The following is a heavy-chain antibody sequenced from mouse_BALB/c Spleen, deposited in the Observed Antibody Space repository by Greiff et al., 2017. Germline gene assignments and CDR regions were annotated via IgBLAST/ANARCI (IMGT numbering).Heavy chain of an antibody. CDR1: GFDFSRYW. CDR2: INPDSSTI. D-gene: IGHD2-14*01. J-gene: IGHJ2*01. CDR3: ASAYYRYGHFDY. V-gene: IGHV4-1*02. Sequence: EVQGVESGGGLVQPGGSLKLSCAASGFDFSRYWMSWVRQAPGKVLEWIGEINPDSSTINYTPSLKDKFIISRDNAKNTLYLQMSKVRSEDTALYYCASAYYRYGHFDYWGQGTTLTVSS.